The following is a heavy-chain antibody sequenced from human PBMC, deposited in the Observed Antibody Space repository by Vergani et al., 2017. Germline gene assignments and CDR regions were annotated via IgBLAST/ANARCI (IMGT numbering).Heavy chain of an antibody. V-gene: IGHV3-30*03. J-gene: IGHJ4*02. CDR2: MSFDGNKK. CDR3: ARDLSYSTAWPFFDS. Sequence: QVRLVESGGGVVQPGRSLRLSCAASGFSFTSYGMHWVRQPPGKGLEWVATMSFDGNKKDYTEAVRGLFTISRDSSKTLYLQMDSLRVEDTAMYFCARDLSYSTAWPFFDSRGQGTLVTVSS. CDR1: GFSFTSYG. D-gene: IGHD4-11*01.